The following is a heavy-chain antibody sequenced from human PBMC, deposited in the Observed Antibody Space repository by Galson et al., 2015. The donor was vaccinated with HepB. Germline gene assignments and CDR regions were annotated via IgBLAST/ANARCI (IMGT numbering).Heavy chain of an antibody. CDR2: IDWDDDK. CDR3: ARIQGRFGEPLYYGMDV. CDR1: GFTLSTSGMC. D-gene: IGHD3-10*01. V-gene: IGHV2-70*11. J-gene: IGHJ6*02. Sequence: PALVKPTQTLTLTCTFSGFTLSTSGMCVSWIRQPPGKALEWLARIDWDDDKYYSTSLKTRLTISKDTSKNHVVLTMTNMDPVDTATYYCARIQGRFGEPLYYGMDVWGQGTTVTVSS.